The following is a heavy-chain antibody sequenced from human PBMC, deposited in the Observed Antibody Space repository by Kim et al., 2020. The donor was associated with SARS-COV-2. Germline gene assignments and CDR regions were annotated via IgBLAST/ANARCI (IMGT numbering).Heavy chain of an antibody. Sequence: SETLSLTCTVSGGSITNYFWSWIRQPPGKGLEWIGHIYYSGSTNYNHSLKSRVTISVDTSKNQFSLKLSSVTAADTAVYYCARAPWLLPDYWGQGTLVTVSS. CDR1: GGSITNYF. CDR3: ARAPWLLPDY. V-gene: IGHV4-59*13. CDR2: IYYSGST. J-gene: IGHJ4*02. D-gene: IGHD2-15*01.